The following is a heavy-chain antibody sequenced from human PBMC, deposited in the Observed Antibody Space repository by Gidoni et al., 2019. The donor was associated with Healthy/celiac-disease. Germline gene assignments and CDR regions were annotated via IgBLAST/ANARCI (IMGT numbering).Heavy chain of an antibody. V-gene: IGHV3-53*01. Sequence: EVLLVESGGGLIQPGGSLRLSCAASGFTVSSNYMSWVRQAPGKGLEWVSVIYSGGSTYYADSVKGRFTISRDNSKNTLYLQMNSLRAEDTAVYYCARDRRYDFWSGPLMDVWGQGTTVTVSS. CDR1: GFTVSSNY. CDR2: IYSGGST. J-gene: IGHJ6*02. CDR3: ARDRRYDFWSGPLMDV. D-gene: IGHD3-3*01.